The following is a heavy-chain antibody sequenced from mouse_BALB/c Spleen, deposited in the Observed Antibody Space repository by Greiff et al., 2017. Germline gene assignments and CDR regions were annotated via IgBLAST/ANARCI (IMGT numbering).Heavy chain of an antibody. Sequence: QVTLKVSGPGILQPSQTLSLTCSFSGFSLSTYGIGVGWIRQPSGKGLEWLAHIWWNDNKYYNTALKSRLTISKDTSNNQVFLKIASVDTADTATYYCARIGITTVVRGWYFDVWGAGTTVTVSS. V-gene: IGHV8-11*01. CDR1: GFSLSTYGIG. D-gene: IGHD1-1*01. J-gene: IGHJ1*01. CDR3: ARIGITTVVRGWYFDV. CDR2: IWWNDNK.